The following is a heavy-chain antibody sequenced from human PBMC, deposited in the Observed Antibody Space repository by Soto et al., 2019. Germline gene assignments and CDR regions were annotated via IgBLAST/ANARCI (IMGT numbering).Heavy chain of an antibody. CDR1: GFTFSSYA. D-gene: IGHD2-15*01. J-gene: IGHJ6*02. CDR3: AKVNFFDTPGTLDV. CDR2: IAGSGGRT. Sequence: PGGSLRLSCAASGFTFSSYAMTWVRLAPGRGLEWVATIAGSGGRTYYTVSVRGRFTISRDNSKNTVSLQMSSLRAEDTAIYHCAKVNFFDTPGTLDVWGQGTPVTVSS. V-gene: IGHV3-23*01.